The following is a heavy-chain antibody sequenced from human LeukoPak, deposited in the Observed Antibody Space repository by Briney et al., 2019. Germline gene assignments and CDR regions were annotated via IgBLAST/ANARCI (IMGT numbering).Heavy chain of an antibody. CDR2: IGESGRRT. V-gene: IGHV3-23*01. CDR3: AKESWRFDS. Sequence: PGGSLRLSCAPSGFIFSNYAMSWVRQAPGQGREWVSTIGESGRRTHYVDSVKGRFTISRDNSKNTLYLKMNSLRAEDTAIYYCAKESWRFDSWGQGTLVTVS. D-gene: IGHD3-10*01. J-gene: IGHJ4*02. CDR1: GFIFSNYA.